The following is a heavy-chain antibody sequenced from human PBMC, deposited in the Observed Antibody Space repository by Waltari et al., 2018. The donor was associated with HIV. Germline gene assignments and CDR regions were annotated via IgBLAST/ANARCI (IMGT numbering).Heavy chain of an antibody. Sequence: VQLVESGGGPVKPGGSQRLTCTASGFLFSAYTMNWVRQAPGKGLEWVSSISGDSSDVRYAGSVKGRFTISRDNSKNSLFLQMNTLRVEDTGVYYCARKFCTEANCKHLDQWGPGTLVTVSS. V-gene: IGHV3-21*02. CDR1: GFLFSAYT. CDR2: ISGDSSDV. D-gene: IGHD1-1*01. J-gene: IGHJ4*02. CDR3: ARKFCTEANCKHLDQ.